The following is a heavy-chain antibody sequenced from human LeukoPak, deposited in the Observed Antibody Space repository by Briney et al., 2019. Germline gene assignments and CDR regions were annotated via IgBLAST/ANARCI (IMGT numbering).Heavy chain of an antibody. CDR1: GLTFTSYT. Sequence: GGSLRLSCAASGLTFTSYTMNWVRQAPGKGLEWISYIRTSGGVASYTDSVRGRFTISTDSAKNSLYLQMNSLRDDDTAVYYCVRDQFYAFDVWGQGTMVTVSS. CDR2: IRTSGGVA. J-gene: IGHJ3*01. CDR3: VRDQFYAFDV. V-gene: IGHV3-48*02.